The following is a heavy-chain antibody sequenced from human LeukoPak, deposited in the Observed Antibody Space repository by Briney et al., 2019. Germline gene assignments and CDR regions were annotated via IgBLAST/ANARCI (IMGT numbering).Heavy chain of an antibody. CDR3: GYSGTLNFDY. V-gene: IGHV3-11*04. CDR1: GFTFSDYF. J-gene: IGHJ4*02. D-gene: IGHD1-26*01. Sequence: PGGSLRLSCAASGFTFSDYFMSWIRQAPGKGLEWLSYISSSGNTTYYADFVKGRFTISRDNAKNLLYLQLNSLRAEDTAVYYCGYSGTLNFDYWGQGTLVTVSS. CDR2: ISSSGNTT.